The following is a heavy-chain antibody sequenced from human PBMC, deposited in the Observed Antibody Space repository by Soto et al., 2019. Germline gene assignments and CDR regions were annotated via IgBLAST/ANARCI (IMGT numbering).Heavy chain of an antibody. D-gene: IGHD6-19*01. J-gene: IGHJ4*02. CDR1: AYSSTIYG. CDR3: ATALGSSGWFDY. V-gene: IGHV1-18*01. Sequence: QVQLVQSGPEVKNPGASVKVSCKASAYSSTIYGITWVRQAPGQGLEWMGWIRPHNGDTKYAQRFQGRVTMPTDPSTTTVFMDLRTLRSDDTAVYYCATALGSSGWFDYWGPGTLVTVPS. CDR2: IRPHNGDT.